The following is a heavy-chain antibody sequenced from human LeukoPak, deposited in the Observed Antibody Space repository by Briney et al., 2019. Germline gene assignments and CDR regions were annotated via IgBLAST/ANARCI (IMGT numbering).Heavy chain of an antibody. CDR1: GYTFTGYY. D-gene: IGHD3-22*01. V-gene: IGHV1-2*06. CDR3: ARDLVTMIDMYYFDY. Sequence: ASVKVSCKASGYTFTGYYMHWVRQAPGQGLEWMGRINPNSGGTNYAQKFQGRVTMTRDTSISTAYMELSRQRSDDTAVYYCARDLVTMIDMYYFDYWGQGTLVTVSS. CDR2: INPNSGGT. J-gene: IGHJ4*02.